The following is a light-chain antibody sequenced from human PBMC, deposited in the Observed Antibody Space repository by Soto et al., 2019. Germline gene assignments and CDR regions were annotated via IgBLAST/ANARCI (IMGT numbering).Light chain of an antibody. CDR2: GAS. CDR1: QGVTSSY. J-gene: IGKJ1*01. Sequence: EIVLTQSPGTLSLSPGDRATLSCRASQGVTSSYLAWYQQKPGLAPRLLIYGASSRATGIPDRFSGSGSGTDFTLTISRLEPDDFALYYCQQFGSSPLTFGQGTKVDIK. V-gene: IGKV3-20*01. CDR3: QQFGSSPLT.